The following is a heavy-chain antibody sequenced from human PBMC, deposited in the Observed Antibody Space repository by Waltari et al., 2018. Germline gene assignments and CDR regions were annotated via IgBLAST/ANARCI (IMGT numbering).Heavy chain of an antibody. CDR3: TTLDAPWGG. Sequence: EVEMVESGGASVKPGESLRLSCVASGFTFPPAWLTWVRQVPGRGPEWSGRIQSKDRGEATDFAAPVKGRFSISRDDSRNTVSLQMNNLKAEDTGIYYCTTLDAPWGGWGQGTLVTVSS. CDR1: GFTFPPAW. J-gene: IGHJ4*02. V-gene: IGHV3-15*02. CDR2: IQSKDRGEAT. D-gene: IGHD7-27*01.